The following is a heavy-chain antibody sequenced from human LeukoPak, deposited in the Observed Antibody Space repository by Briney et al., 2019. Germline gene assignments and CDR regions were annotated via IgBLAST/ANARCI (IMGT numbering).Heavy chain of an antibody. J-gene: IGHJ4*02. CDR2: INNDGSIT. CDR3: VLMVWG. CDR1: GFIFSNHY. Sequence: GGSLRLSCAVSGFIFSNHYMHRVRHAPGKGLVWVSRINNDGSITSYADSVKGRFTISRDKAKNTLYLQMNSLRAEDTAVYYCVLMVWGGGQGTLVTVSS. V-gene: IGHV3-74*01. D-gene: IGHD3-10*01.